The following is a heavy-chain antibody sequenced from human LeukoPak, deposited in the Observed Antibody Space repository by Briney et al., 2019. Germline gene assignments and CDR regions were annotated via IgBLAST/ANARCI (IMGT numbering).Heavy chain of an antibody. CDR3: AKDVEDAFDI. J-gene: IGHJ3*02. CDR2: IRGSGGST. V-gene: IGHV3-23*01. D-gene: IGHD5-24*01. Sequence: GGSLRLSCAASGFTFSSYAMSWVRQAPGKGLEWVSAIRGSGGSTYYADSVKGRFTISRDNSKYTLYLQMNSLRAEDTAVYYCAKDVEDAFDIWGQGTMVTVSS. CDR1: GFTFSSYA.